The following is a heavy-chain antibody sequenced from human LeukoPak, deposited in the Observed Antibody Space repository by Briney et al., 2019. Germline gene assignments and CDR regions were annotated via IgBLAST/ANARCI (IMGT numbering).Heavy chain of an antibody. J-gene: IGHJ4*02. D-gene: IGHD3-10*01. CDR3: AGLEGRYNTGMYYDMYYYFDY. V-gene: IGHV4-4*02. CDR1: GASISSLNL. Sequence: SGTLSLTCAVSGASISSLNLWSWVRQPPGKGLEWIGEMYLSGTATYNPSLRGRVTISIDKSENKFSLKLTSVTAADTAVYFCAGLEGRYNTGMYYDMYYYFDYWGQGTLVTVSS. CDR2: MYLSGTA.